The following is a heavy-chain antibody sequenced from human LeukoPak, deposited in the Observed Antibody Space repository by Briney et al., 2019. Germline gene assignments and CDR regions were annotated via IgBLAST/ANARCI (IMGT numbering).Heavy chain of an antibody. CDR2: ISSNGGST. CDR1: GFTFSSYA. Sequence: GGSLRLSCSASGFTFSSYAMHWVRQAPGKGLEYVSAISSNGGSTYYADSVKGRFTISRDNSKNTLYLQMSSLRAEDTAVYSCVKRGSGYSYGHYFDYWGRGTLVTVSS. D-gene: IGHD5-18*01. CDR3: VKRGSGYSYGHYFDY. J-gene: IGHJ4*02. V-gene: IGHV3-64D*09.